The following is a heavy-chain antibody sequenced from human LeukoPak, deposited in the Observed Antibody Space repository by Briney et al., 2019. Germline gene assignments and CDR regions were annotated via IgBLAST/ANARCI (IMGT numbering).Heavy chain of an antibody. CDR3: ATTGYGDY. D-gene: IGHD1-1*01. CDR2: IYSGGST. CDR1: GFTVSSNY. Sequence: GESLKISCAASGFTVSSNYMSWVRQAPGKGLEWVSVIYSGGSTYYADSVKGRFTISRDNSKNTLYLQMNSLRAEDTAVYYCATTGYGDYWGQGTLVTVSS. V-gene: IGHV3-66*01. J-gene: IGHJ4*02.